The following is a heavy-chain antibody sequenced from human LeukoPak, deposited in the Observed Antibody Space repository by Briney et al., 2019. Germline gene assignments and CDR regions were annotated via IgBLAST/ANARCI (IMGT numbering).Heavy chain of an antibody. J-gene: IGHJ4*02. CDR3: AGGNFYDSRGHPYHFHY. Sequence: SETLSLTCTVSGGSISSYYWSWVRQPPGKGLEWIGYIYYTENTNYNPSLKSRVTISVDTSKNQFSLNLTSVTAADTAVYYCAGGNFYDSRGHPYHFHYWGQGTLVTVPS. V-gene: IGHV4-59*01. CDR1: GGSISSYY. CDR2: IYYTENT. D-gene: IGHD3-22*01.